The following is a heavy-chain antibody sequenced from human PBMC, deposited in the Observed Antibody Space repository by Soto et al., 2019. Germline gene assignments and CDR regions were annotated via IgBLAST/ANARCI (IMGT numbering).Heavy chain of an antibody. D-gene: IGHD3-10*01. V-gene: IGHV4-39*01. CDR1: GGSISSSSYY. Sequence: QLQLQESGPGLVKPSETLSLTCTVSGGSISSSSYYWGWIRQPPGKGLEWIGSIYYSGSTYYTPSLKSRVTISVATSQTQFSPKLRSGTAADTAVYYCATLWGRAWGQGTLVTVSS. J-gene: IGHJ5*02. CDR3: ATLWGRA. CDR2: IYYSGST.